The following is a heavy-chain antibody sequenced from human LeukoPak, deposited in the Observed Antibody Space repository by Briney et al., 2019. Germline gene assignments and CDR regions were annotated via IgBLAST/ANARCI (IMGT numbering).Heavy chain of an antibody. V-gene: IGHV1-18*04. CDR2: ISAYNGNT. J-gene: IGHJ6*03. CDR3: ATYAPYCSGGSCYSGHYMDV. CDR1: GYTFTSYY. D-gene: IGHD2-15*01. Sequence: GASVKVSCKASGYTFTSYYMHWVRQAPGQGLEWMGWISAYNGNTNYAQKLQGRVTMTTDTSTSTAYMELRSLRSDDTAVYYCATYAPYCSGGSCYSGHYMDVWGKGTTVTISS.